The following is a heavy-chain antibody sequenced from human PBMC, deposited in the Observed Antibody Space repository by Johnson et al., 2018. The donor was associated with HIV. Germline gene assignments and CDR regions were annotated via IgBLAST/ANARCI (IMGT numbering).Heavy chain of an antibody. CDR2: ISYDGSNK. CDR1: GFTFSSYA. D-gene: IGHD2-2*01. CDR3: ARVGYQLHDAFDL. V-gene: IGHV3-30-3*01. J-gene: IGHJ3*01. Sequence: VQLVESGGGVVQPGRSLRLSCAASGFTFSSYAMHWVRQAPGKGLEWVAVISYDGSNKYYADSVKGRFTISRDNSKNSLFLQMHSLRVEDTAIYYCARVGYQLHDAFDLWGQGTMVTVSS.